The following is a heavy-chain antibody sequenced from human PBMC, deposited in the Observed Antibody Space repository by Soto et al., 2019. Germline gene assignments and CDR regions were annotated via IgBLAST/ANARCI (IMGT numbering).Heavy chain of an antibody. CDR2: LSSDGFGA. J-gene: IGHJ4*02. CDR1: GFSLSPYW. D-gene: IGHD3-16*01. CDR3: ARDLGGPEY. Sequence: PGGSLRLSSAASGFSLSPYWMHWVRQVPGRGLEWVARLSSDGFGAAYADSVKGRFFISRDIARNTLSLQMNILRADDTAVYYCARDLGGPEYWGRGTSVTVSS. V-gene: IGHV3-74*03.